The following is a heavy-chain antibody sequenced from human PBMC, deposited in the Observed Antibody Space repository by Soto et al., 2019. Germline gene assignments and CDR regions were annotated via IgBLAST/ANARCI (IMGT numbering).Heavy chain of an antibody. V-gene: IGHV3-33*01. D-gene: IGHD6-6*01. CDR1: GFIFSNFG. CDR2: ISSDEKIK. J-gene: IGHJ4*02. Sequence: PGGPLRVSGVASGFIFSNFGMHWVRQAPGKGLEWVAVISSDEKIKQYADSVRGRFAISRDNSRNTLYLQMTSLRAEDTAIYYCARGLRSVLDYWGQGTLVTVSS. CDR3: ARGLRSVLDY.